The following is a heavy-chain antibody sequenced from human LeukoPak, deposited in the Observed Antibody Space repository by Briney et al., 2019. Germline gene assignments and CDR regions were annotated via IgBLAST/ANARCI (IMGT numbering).Heavy chain of an antibody. J-gene: IGHJ4*02. D-gene: IGHD3-22*01. Sequence: SETLSLTCSVSGYSISSGFYWGWIRQPPGKVLGGIGNVYHGGSSYYNPSLKSRVTISVDTSKNQFSLNLYSVTAADTAVYFCARQPPDTASFDYWGQGTLVTVSS. CDR1: GYSISSGFY. CDR3: ARQPPDTASFDY. CDR2: VYHGGSS. V-gene: IGHV4-38-2*02.